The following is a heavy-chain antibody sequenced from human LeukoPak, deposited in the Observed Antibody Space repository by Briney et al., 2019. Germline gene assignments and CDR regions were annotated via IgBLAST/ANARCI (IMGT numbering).Heavy chain of an antibody. CDR3: AREFMTVSKPGAIDL. Sequence: SETLSLTCTVSGGSISSYYWSWIRQPAGKGLEWIGRIYTSGSTKYNPSLKSRVTISVDTSKNQFSLKLTSVTAADTAIYYCAREFMTVSKPGAIDLWGQGTMVTVSS. J-gene: IGHJ3*01. CDR1: GGSISSYY. D-gene: IGHD3-16*01. CDR2: IYTSGST. V-gene: IGHV4-4*07.